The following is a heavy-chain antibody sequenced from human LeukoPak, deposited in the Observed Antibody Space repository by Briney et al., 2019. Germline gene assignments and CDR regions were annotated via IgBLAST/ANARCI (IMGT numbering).Heavy chain of an antibody. CDR1: GGSISGYY. Sequence: PSETLSLTCSVSGGSISGYYWRWIRQPPGKGLEWIGYIHYNGSTHYNPSLKSRVTISVDTSKNQFSLKLSSVTAADTAVYFCARTQEAGYSSGRYDSYYYYMDVWGKGTTVTISS. J-gene: IGHJ6*03. D-gene: IGHD6-19*01. CDR2: IHYNGST. V-gene: IGHV4-59*01. CDR3: ARTQEAGYSSGRYDSYYYYMDV.